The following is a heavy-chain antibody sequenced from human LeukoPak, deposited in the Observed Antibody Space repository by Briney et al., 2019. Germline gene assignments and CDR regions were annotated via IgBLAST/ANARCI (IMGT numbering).Heavy chain of an antibody. V-gene: IGHV3-7*01. Sequence: GGSLRPSCAASGFTFSSYWMAWVRQAAGQGLEWVANIKGDESARHQADSVKGRFTISRDNTRNSLYLQMTNLRGDDTAGNYCARDVVGSLDSWGQGTLVTVSS. D-gene: IGHD1-26*01. CDR2: IKGDESAR. J-gene: IGHJ4*02. CDR3: ARDVVGSLDS. CDR1: GFTFSSYW.